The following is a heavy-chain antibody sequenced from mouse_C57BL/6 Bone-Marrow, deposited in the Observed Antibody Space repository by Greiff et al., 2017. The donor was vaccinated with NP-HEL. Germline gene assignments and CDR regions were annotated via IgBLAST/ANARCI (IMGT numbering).Heavy chain of an antibody. CDR1: GYTFTSYW. D-gene: IGHD3-2*02. V-gene: IGHV1-59*01. J-gene: IGHJ4*01. CDR3: ARPQGGYCALDF. CDR2: INPSDSYT. Sequence: QVQLLQPGAGLVRPGHSLKLSCKASGYTFTSYWMHWVKQRPGQGLEWIGVINPSDSYTNYNPKFKGTVTLTVDTSTSTAYMQLSSLTSEDSAVYYCARPQGGYCALDFWGKGTAVTVSS.